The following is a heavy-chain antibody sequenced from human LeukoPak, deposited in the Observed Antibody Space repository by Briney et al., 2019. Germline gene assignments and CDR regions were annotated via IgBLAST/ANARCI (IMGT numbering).Heavy chain of an antibody. J-gene: IGHJ4*02. V-gene: IGHV3-9*01. D-gene: IGHD2-2*02. CDR3: AKATQDHCSSTSCYMDAVDY. CDR1: GFTFDDYA. Sequence: GRSLRLSCAASGFTFDDYAMHWVRQAPGKGLEWVSGISWNSGSIGYADSVKGRFTISRDNAKNSLYLQTNSLRAEDTALYYCAKATQDHCSSTSCYMDAVDYWGQGTLVTVSS. CDR2: ISWNSGSI.